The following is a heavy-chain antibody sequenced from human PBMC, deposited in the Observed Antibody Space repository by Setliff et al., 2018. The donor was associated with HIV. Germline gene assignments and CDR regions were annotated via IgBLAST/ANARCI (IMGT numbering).Heavy chain of an antibody. Sequence: ASVKVSCKASGYSFTKYGIQWVRQAPGQRLEWMGLINAANGDTKYSQKFQARLTFTRDTSASTVYMELRGLSPDDTALYFCATGGGQSFDYWGQGTLVTVSS. D-gene: IGHD1-26*01. J-gene: IGHJ4*02. CDR2: INAANGDT. V-gene: IGHV1-3*01. CDR1: GYSFTKYG. CDR3: ATGGGQSFDY.